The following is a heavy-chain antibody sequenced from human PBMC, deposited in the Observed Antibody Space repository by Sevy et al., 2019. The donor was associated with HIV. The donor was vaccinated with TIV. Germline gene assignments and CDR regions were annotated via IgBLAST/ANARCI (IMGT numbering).Heavy chain of an antibody. V-gene: IGHV4-39*01. D-gene: IGHD3-16*01. Sequence: AESLSLTCNVSGGSISSSRHYWGWIRQSPGKSMEWIGSRFYSGGAYYSPSLQSRVSMSVDTSKNQFSLNVNSVTAADTAVHYCARHPLGNWFDLWGQGILVDVSS. CDR2: RFYSGGA. J-gene: IGHJ5*02. CDR1: GGSISSSRHY. CDR3: ARHPLGNWFDL.